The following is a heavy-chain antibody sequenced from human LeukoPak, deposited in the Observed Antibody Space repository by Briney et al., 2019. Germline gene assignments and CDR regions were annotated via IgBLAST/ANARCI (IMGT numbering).Heavy chain of an antibody. D-gene: IGHD6-19*01. CDR1: GGSISSYY. J-gene: IGHJ4*02. V-gene: IGHV4-34*01. Sequence: PSETLSLTCTVSGGSISSYYWSWIRQPPGKGLEWIGEINHSGSTNYNPSLKSRVTISVDTSKNQFSLKLSSVTAADTAVYYCARDRGAVAGTIDYWGQGTLVTVSS. CDR2: INHSGST. CDR3: ARDRGAVAGTIDY.